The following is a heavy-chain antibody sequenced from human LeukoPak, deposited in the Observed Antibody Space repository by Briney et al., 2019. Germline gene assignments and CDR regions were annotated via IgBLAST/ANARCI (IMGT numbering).Heavy chain of an antibody. CDR2: ISGSGGGA. CDR1: GFTFSSYA. V-gene: IGHV3-23*01. J-gene: IGHJ4*02. D-gene: IGHD1-26*01. CDR3: AKGFSGSYGSDFDY. Sequence: GGSLRPSCAGSGFTFSSYAMSWVRQAPGKGPEWVSGISGSGGGAYYADSVKGRFTISRDDSKNTLSLHMNSLRGEDTAVYYCAKGFSGSYGSDFDYWGQGILVTVSS.